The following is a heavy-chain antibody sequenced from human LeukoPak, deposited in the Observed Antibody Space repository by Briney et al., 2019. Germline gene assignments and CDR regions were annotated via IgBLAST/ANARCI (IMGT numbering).Heavy chain of an antibody. Sequence: GGSLRLSCAASGFTFDDYTMHWVRQAPGKGLEWVSLIRWDGVSTCYADSVKGRFTISRDNSKNSLYLQMNSLRTEDTALYYCGKGDTTMDTTLDYWGQGTLVTVYS. V-gene: IGHV3-43*01. J-gene: IGHJ4*02. CDR2: IRWDGVST. CDR3: GKGDTTMDTTLDY. D-gene: IGHD5-18*01. CDR1: GFTFDDYT.